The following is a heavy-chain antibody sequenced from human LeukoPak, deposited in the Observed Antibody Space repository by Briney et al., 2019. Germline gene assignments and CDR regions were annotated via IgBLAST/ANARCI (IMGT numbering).Heavy chain of an antibody. CDR1: GGTFSSYT. J-gene: IGHJ6*03. CDR3: ARDRGYCSGGSCFTDYYYYYYMDV. Sequence: SVKVSCKASGGTFSSYTISWVRQAPGQGLEWMGGIIPIIGRATSAQKFQGRVTINADEPTSTAYMELRSLRSDDTAVYYCARDRGYCSGGSCFTDYYYYYYMDVWGKGTPVTVSS. D-gene: IGHD2-15*01. V-gene: IGHV1-69*13. CDR2: IIPIIGRA.